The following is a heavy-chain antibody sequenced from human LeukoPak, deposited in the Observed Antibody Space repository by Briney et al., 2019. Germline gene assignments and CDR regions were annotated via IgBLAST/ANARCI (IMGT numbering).Heavy chain of an antibody. J-gene: IGHJ4*02. D-gene: IGHD4/OR15-4a*01. CDR2: IYNSGSA. CDR3: ARLHCGANYAPYYFDY. Sequence: PSETLSLTCTVSGGSISSGDYYWSWIRQPPGKGLEWIGYIYNSGSAYYNPSLKSRVTLSIDTSKNQFSLKLSSVTAADTAVYYCARLHCGANYAPYYFDYWGQGTLVTVSS. CDR1: GGSISSGDYY. V-gene: IGHV4-30-4*08.